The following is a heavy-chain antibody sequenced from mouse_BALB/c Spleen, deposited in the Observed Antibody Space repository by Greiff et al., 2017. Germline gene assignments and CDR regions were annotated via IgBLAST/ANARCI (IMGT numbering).Heavy chain of an antibody. CDR3: ARDEQRGLDY. V-gene: IGHV5-9-4*01. CDR2: ISSGGSYT. J-gene: IGHJ2*01. CDR1: GFTFSSYA. Sequence: EVQLVESGGGLVKPGGSLKLSCAASGFTFSSYAMSWVRQSPEKRLEWVAEISSGGSYTYYPDTVTGRFTISRDNAKNTLYLEMSSLRSEDTAMYYCARDEQRGLDYWGQGTTLTVSS.